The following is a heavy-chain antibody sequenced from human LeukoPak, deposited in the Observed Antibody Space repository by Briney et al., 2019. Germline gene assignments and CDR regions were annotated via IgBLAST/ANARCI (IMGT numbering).Heavy chain of an antibody. CDR1: GFTFSTYS. Sequence: GGSLRLSCTASGFTFSTYSMNWVRQAPGKGLEWVSAITSGDNTYYADSMKGRFTISRDNSKNTLYLQVNSLRAEDTAVYYCAKVPVYGDQSDYWGQGTLVTVSS. CDR2: ITSGDNT. D-gene: IGHD4-17*01. J-gene: IGHJ4*02. V-gene: IGHV3-23*01. CDR3: AKVPVYGDQSDY.